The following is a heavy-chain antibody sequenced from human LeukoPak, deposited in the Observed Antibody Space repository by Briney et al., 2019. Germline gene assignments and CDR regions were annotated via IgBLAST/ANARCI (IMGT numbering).Heavy chain of an antibody. CDR3: AKKYYYGLGSYFPFDY. J-gene: IGHJ4*02. D-gene: IGHD3-10*01. Sequence: GGSLRLSCAASGFTFSSYAMHWVRQAPGKGLEWVAVISYDGSNKYYADSVKGRFTISRDNSKNTLYLQMNSLRAEDTAVYYCAKKYYYGLGSYFPFDYWGQGTLVTVSS. V-gene: IGHV3-30-3*01. CDR1: GFTFSSYA. CDR2: ISYDGSNK.